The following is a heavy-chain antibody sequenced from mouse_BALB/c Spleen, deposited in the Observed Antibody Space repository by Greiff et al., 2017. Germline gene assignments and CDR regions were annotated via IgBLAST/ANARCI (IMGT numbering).Heavy chain of an antibody. CDR3: ARAGGYDGYYAMDY. V-gene: IGHV1-31*01. CDR1: GYSFTGYY. J-gene: IGHJ4*01. Sequence: VQLKESGPELVKPGASVKISCKASGYSFTGYYMHWVKQSHVKSLEWIGRINPYNGATSYNQNFKDKASLTVDKSSSTAYMELHSLTSEDSAVYYCARAGGYDGYYAMDYWGQGTSVTVSS. D-gene: IGHD2-3*01. CDR2: INPYNGAT.